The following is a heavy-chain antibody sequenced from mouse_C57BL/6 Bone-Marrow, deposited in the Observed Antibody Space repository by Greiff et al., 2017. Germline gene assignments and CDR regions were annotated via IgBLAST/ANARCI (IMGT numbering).Heavy chain of an antibody. CDR3: ARVLLRYYAMDY. V-gene: IGHV5-12*01. D-gene: IGHD1-1*01. J-gene: IGHJ4*01. CDR1: GFTFSDYY. CDR2: ISNGGGST. Sequence: EVKLVESGGGLVQPGGSLKLSCAASGFTFSDYYMYWVRQTPEKRLEWVAYISNGGGSTYYPDTVKGRFTISRDNAKNTLYLQMSRLKSEDTAMYYCARVLLRYYAMDYWGQGTSVTVSS.